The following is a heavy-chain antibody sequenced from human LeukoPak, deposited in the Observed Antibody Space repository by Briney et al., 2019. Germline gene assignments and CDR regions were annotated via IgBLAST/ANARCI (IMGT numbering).Heavy chain of an antibody. Sequence: PGGSLRLSCAASGFTFSNDGMSWVRQAPGKGLEWVSSISGSGRTTYYTDSVKGRFSISRDNSKGTLYLQMDSLRDEDTAVYYCAKPDTGGNYFPFDYWGQGTLVTVSS. D-gene: IGHD3-22*01. CDR1: GFTFSNDG. CDR3: AKPDTGGNYFPFDY. J-gene: IGHJ4*02. CDR2: ISGSGRTT. V-gene: IGHV3-23*01.